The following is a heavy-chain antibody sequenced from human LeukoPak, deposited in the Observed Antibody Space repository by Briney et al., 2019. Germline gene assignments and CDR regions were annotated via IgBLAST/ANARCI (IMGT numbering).Heavy chain of an antibody. V-gene: IGHV4-39*07. D-gene: IGHD3-10*01. Sequence: SETLSLTCTVSGGSISSSSYYWGWIRQPPGKGLEWIGSIYYSGSTYYNPSLKSRVTISVDTSKNQFSLKLSSVTAADTAVYYCARQYGSGSYSPFDYWGQGTLVTVSS. CDR2: IYYSGST. CDR3: ARQYGSGSYSPFDY. J-gene: IGHJ4*02. CDR1: GGSISSSSYY.